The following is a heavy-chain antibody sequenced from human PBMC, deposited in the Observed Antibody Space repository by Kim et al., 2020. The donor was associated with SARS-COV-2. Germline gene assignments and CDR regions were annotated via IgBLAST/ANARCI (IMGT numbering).Heavy chain of an antibody. Sequence: GGSLRLSCAASGFTFSSYWMSWVRQAPGKGLEWVANIKQDGSEKYYVDSVKGRFTISRDNAKNSLYLQMNSLRAEDTAVYYCARDRGIFWSGYYTSSSGMDVWGQGTTVTVSS. V-gene: IGHV3-7*01. CDR1: GFTFSSYW. D-gene: IGHD3-3*01. J-gene: IGHJ6*02. CDR2: IKQDGSEK. CDR3: ARDRGIFWSGYYTSSSGMDV.